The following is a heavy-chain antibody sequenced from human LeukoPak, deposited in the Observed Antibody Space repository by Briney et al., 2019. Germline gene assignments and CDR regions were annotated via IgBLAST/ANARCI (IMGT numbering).Heavy chain of an antibody. CDR1: GYTFTSYA. V-gene: IGHV1-3*01. CDR3: ARGSGVIGELSAEYFQH. D-gene: IGHD3-10*01. Sequence: VASVKVSCKASGYTFTSYAMHWLRQAPGHRLEWMGWINAGNGNTKYSQKFQGRVTITRDTSASTAYMELSSLRSEDTAVYYCARGSGVIGELSAEYFQHWGQGTLVTVSS. J-gene: IGHJ1*01. CDR2: INAGNGNT.